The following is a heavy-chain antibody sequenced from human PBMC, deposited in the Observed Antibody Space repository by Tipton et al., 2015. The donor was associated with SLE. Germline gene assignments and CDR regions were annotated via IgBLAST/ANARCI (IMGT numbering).Heavy chain of an antibody. Sequence: TLSLTCAVSGVSISSGAYSWSWIRQPPGKGLEWIGYISDSGSSNYNPSLKSRVTISVDTSKNQFSLRLTSVTAADTAVYYCARGIFSAGSYWGQGTLVTVSS. J-gene: IGHJ4*02. CDR1: GVSISSGAYS. D-gene: IGHD3-3*02. CDR3: ARGIFSAGSY. CDR2: ISDSGSS. V-gene: IGHV4-30-2*01.